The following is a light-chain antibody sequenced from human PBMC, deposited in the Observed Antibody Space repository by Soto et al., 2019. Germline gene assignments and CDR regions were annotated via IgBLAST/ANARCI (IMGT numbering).Light chain of an antibody. J-gene: IGLJ2*01. CDR1: SGSIASNY. Sequence: TVTISCARSSGSIASNYVQWYQQRPGSAPTTVIYEDNQRPSGVPDRFSGSIDSSSNSASLTISGLKTEDEADYYCQSYDSSIVVFGGGTKVTVL. CDR3: QSYDSSIVV. V-gene: IGLV6-57*03. CDR2: EDN.